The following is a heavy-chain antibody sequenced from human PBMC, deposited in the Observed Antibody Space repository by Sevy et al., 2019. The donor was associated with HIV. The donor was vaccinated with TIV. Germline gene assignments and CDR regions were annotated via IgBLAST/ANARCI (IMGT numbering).Heavy chain of an antibody. D-gene: IGHD6-19*01. CDR3: ASEGIAVAGAGLFDY. CDR1: GFTFSNYG. CDR2: IWYDGTNK. V-gene: IGHV3-33*08. J-gene: IGHJ4*02. Sequence: GGSLRLSCAASGFTFSNYGMHWVRQAPGKGLEWVAIIWYDGTNKYYADSVKGRFTISRDNPKNTLYLQMNSLRAEDTAVYYCASEGIAVAGAGLFDYWGQGTLVTVSS.